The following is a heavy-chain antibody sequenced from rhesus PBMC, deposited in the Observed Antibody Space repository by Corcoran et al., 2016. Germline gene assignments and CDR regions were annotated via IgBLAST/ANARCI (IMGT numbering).Heavy chain of an antibody. J-gene: IGHJ5-1*01. CDR1: GGSLSDSYF. V-gene: IGHV4-106*01. CDR3: WLDQFDV. D-gene: IGHD2-33*01. CDR2: IYGDSGAT. Sequence: QVQLQESGPGLVQPSETLSLTCAVSGGSLSDSYFWSLVRPPPGKGLEWIGYIYGDSGATSYNASLNNRVTISRDTSKNQFSLKVTSVTAADTAVYYCWLDQFDVWGAGVLVTVSS.